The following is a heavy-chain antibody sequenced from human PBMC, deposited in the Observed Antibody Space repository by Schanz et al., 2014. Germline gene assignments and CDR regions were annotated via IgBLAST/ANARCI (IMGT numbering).Heavy chain of an antibody. D-gene: IGHD3-22*01. V-gene: IGHV1-2*04. CDR1: GYTFSDYY. J-gene: IGHJ6*02. CDR3: ARDDRAYYYGMDV. CDR2: INPNTGGT. Sequence: QGQLVQSGAEVKKPGASLKVSCKASGYTFSDYYIHWVRQAPGQGLEWMGWINPNTGGTNFAQKFQGWVTVTRDTSISTVYMELSRVTYEDTAVYYCARDDRAYYYGMDVWGQGTTVTVSS.